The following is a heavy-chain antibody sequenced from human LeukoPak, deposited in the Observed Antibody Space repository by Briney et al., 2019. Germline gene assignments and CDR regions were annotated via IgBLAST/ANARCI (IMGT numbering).Heavy chain of an antibody. J-gene: IGHJ4*02. CDR2: ISYDGTNK. CDR3: ARAYSSGWYGDFDY. Sequence: SLRLSCAASGFTFSSYAMHWVRQAPGKGLEWVAVISYDGTNKYYADSVKGRFTISRDNSKNTLYPQMNSLRAEDTAVYYCARAYSSGWYGDFDYWGQGTLVTVSS. CDR1: GFTFSSYA. D-gene: IGHD6-19*01. V-gene: IGHV3-30*04.